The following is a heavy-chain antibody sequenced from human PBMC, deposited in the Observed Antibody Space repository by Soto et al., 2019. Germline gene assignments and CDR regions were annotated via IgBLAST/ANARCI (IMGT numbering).Heavy chain of an antibody. CDR2: IIPILDTT. J-gene: IGHJ6*02. CDR1: GGTFSSYG. D-gene: IGHD5-18*01. CDR3: ARSRGCSYSYMGEGYHYAMDV. Sequence: QVQLVQSGAEVKKPGSSMKVSCKISGGTFSSYGIKWVRQAPGQGLEWMGGIIPILDTTNYAQKFQGRVTITADKYTSTAYMELSSLRSEDTAVYYCARSRGCSYSYMGEGYHYAMDVWGQGTTVTVSS. V-gene: IGHV1-69*06.